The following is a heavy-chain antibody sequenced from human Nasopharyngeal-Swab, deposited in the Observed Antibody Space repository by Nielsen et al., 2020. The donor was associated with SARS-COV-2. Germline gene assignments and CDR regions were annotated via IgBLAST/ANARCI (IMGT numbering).Heavy chain of an antibody. CDR3: ARGVGPTTYDY. CDR2: ISSSSSYT. D-gene: IGHD1-26*01. Sequence: GGSLRLSCAVSGLTVSSTCMSWVRQAPGKGLEWVSYISSSSSYTNYADSVKGRFTISRDNAKNSLYLQMNSLRAEDTAVYYCARGVGPTTYDYWGQGTLVTVSS. J-gene: IGHJ4*02. CDR1: GLTVSSTC. V-gene: IGHV3-11*06.